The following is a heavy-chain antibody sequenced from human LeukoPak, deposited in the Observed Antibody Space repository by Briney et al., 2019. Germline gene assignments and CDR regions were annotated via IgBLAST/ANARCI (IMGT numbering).Heavy chain of an antibody. V-gene: IGHV1-69*13. CDR2: IIPIFGTA. Sequence: SVKVSCKASGGTFSSYAISWVRQAPGQGLEWMGGIIPIFGTANYAQKFQGRVTITADESTSTAYMELSSLRSEDTAVYYCARHYDFWSGYSNWFDPWGQGTLVTVSS. D-gene: IGHD3-3*01. CDR3: ARHYDFWSGYSNWFDP. J-gene: IGHJ5*02. CDR1: GGTFSSYA.